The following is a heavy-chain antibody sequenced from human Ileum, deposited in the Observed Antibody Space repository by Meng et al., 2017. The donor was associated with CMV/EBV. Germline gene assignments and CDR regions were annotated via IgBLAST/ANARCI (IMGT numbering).Heavy chain of an antibody. CDR1: GFPFIHYW. V-gene: IGHV3-74*03. CDR3: AKVSDWNYGFDP. CDR2: ISTDGSVT. D-gene: IGHD1-7*01. Sequence: SAASGFPFIHYWLRSVRQAPGKWLVWVSRISTDGSVTAYADSVKCRFTISRDNAKNTLYLQMTSLRAEDTAVYYCAKVSDWNYGFDPWGQGTLVTVSS. J-gene: IGHJ5*02.